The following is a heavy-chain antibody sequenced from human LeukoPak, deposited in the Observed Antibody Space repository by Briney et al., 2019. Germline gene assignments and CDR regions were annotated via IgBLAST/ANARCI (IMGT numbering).Heavy chain of an antibody. CDR3: AKDAGFEWELVDY. D-gene: IGHD1-26*01. CDR1: GFTFSNAW. Sequence: GGSLRLSFAASGFTFSNAWMSWVRQAPGKGLEWVGRIKTKTDGGTTDYAAPVKDRFTISRDNSKNTLYLQMNSLRAEDTAVYYCAKDAGFEWELVDYWGQGTLVTVSS. CDR2: IKTKTDGGTT. V-gene: IGHV3-15*01. J-gene: IGHJ4*02.